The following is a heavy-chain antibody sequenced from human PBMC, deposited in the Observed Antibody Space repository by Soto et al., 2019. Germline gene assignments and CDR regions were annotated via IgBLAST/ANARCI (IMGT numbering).Heavy chain of an antibody. V-gene: IGHV4-59*08. CDR1: GGSISSYY. J-gene: IGHJ4*02. CDR3: ARQNLLGESSPFDY. D-gene: IGHD3-10*01. CDR2: IYYSGST. Sequence: SETLSLTCTVSGGSISSYYWSWIRQPPGKGLEWIGYIYYSGSTNYNPSLKSRVTISVDTSKNQFSLKLSSVTAADTAVYYCARQNLLGESSPFDYWGQGTLVTVSS.